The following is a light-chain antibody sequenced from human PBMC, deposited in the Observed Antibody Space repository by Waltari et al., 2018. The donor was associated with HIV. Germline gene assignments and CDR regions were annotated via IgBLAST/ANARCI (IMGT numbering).Light chain of an antibody. CDR3: SSYTSSSPVGV. V-gene: IGLV2-14*01. J-gene: IGLJ2*01. CDR2: EVS. Sequence: QSALTQPASVSGSPGQSITISCTGTSSDVGVYNYVSWYQQHPGRAPRLMIYEVSNRPAGVSNRFSGSKSGNTASLTISGLQAEDEADYYCSSYTSSSPVGVFGGGTKLTVL. CDR1: SSDVGVYNY.